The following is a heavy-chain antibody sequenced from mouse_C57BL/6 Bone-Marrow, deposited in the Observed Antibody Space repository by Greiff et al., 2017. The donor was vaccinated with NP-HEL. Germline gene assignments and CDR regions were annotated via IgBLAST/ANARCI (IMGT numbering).Heavy chain of an antibody. D-gene: IGHD1-1*01. V-gene: IGHV1-42*01. CDR1: GYSFTGYY. CDR3: ASYYYGSSAHWYFDV. J-gene: IGHJ1*03. Sequence: VQLQQSGPELVKPGASVKISCKASGYSFTGYYMNWVKQSPEKSLEWIGEINPSTGGTTYNQKFKAKATLTVDKSSSTAYMQLKSLTSEDSAVYYCASYYYGSSAHWYFDVWGTGTTVTVSS. CDR2: INPSTGGT.